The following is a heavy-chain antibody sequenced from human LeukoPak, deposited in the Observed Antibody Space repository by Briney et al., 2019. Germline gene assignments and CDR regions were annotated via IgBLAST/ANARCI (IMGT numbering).Heavy chain of an antibody. CDR1: GFIVSGDF. J-gene: IGHJ4*02. V-gene: IGHV3-53*01. CDR2: IYSDGST. CDR3: AKRGEDADYFDY. Sequence: GGSLRLSCAASGFIVSGDFMSWVRQAPGKGLEWVSVIYSDGSTYYADSVKGRFTISRDNSKNTLYLQMNSLKAEDTAVYYCAKRGEDADYFDYWGQGTLVTVSS. D-gene: IGHD3-10*01.